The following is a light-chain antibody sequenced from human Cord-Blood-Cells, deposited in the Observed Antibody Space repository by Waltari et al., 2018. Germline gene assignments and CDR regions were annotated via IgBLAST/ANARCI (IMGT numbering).Light chain of an antibody. Sequence: EIVLTQSPGTLSLSPGERATLSCRASQSGSSSYLAWYQQQPGQAPRLLISGASSRATGIPDRFSGSGSGTDFTLTISRLEPEDFAVYYCQQYGSSPPYTFGQGTKLEIK. V-gene: IGKV3-20*01. CDR1: QSGSSSY. CDR3: QQYGSSPPYT. J-gene: IGKJ2*01. CDR2: GAS.